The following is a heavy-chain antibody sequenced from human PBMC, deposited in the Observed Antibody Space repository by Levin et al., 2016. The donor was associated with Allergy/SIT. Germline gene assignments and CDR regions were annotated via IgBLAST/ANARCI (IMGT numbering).Heavy chain of an antibody. V-gene: IGHV3-23*01. CDR2: IDRGHNT. CDR3: VRERGWQQLTKGAANFFDA. Sequence: GGSLRLSCAASGFTFSRYTLSWVRQSPGEGLRWVSAIDRGHNTYDSDAVKGRFTISRDNSKTTLYLQMNSLGAEDTAIYYCVRERGWQQLTKGAANFFDAWGQGTQVIVSS. J-gene: IGHJ5*02. CDR1: GFTFSRYT. D-gene: IGHD6-13*01.